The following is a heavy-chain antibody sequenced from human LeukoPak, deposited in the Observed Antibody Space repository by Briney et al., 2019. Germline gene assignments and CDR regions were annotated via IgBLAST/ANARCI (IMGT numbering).Heavy chain of an antibody. CDR3: ARGPPHFWSGYHYDAFDI. Sequence: ASVKVSCKASGYTFTSYDINWVRQATGQGLEWMGWMNPNSGNTGYAQKFQGRVTITRNTSISTAYMELSSLRSEDTAVYYCARGPPHFWSGYHYDAFDIWGQGTMVTVSS. D-gene: IGHD3-3*02. CDR2: MNPNSGNT. J-gene: IGHJ3*02. V-gene: IGHV1-8*03. CDR1: GYTFTSYD.